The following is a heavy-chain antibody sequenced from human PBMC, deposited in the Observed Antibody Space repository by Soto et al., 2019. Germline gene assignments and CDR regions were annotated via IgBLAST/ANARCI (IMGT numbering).Heavy chain of an antibody. Sequence: SETRSLTCTVSGGSISSYYWSWIRQPPGKGLEWIGYIYYSGSTNYNPSLKSRVTISVDTSKNQFSLKLSSVTAADTAVYYCAREGHSSWYKDYYGMDVWGQGTTVTAP. J-gene: IGHJ6*02. D-gene: IGHD6-13*01. V-gene: IGHV4-59*01. CDR2: IYYSGST. CDR1: GGSISSYY. CDR3: AREGHSSWYKDYYGMDV.